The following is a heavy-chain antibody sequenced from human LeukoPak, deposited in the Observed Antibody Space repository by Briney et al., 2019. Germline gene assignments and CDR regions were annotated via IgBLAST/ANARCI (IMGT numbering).Heavy chain of an antibody. CDR1: GFTFSSYW. J-gene: IGHJ3*02. CDR2: IKQDGSEK. CDR3: ARDETTIFGVVYGFDI. Sequence: PGGSLRLSCAASGFTFSSYWMSWVRQAPGKGLEWVANIKQDGSEKYYVDSVKGRFTISRDNAKKSVYLQMNSLRAEDTAVYYCARDETTIFGVVYGFDIWGQGTMVTVSS. V-gene: IGHV3-7*01. D-gene: IGHD3-3*01.